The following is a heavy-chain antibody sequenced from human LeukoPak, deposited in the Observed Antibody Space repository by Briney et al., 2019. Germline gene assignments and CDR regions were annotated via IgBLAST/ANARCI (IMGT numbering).Heavy chain of an antibody. CDR1: GGSISSYY. CDR2: IYYSGST. D-gene: IGHD1-1*01. J-gene: IGHJ5*02. V-gene: IGHV4-59*05. CDR3: AGTGPLIRAHP. Sequence: LSETLSLTCTVSGGSISSYYWSWIRQPPGKGLEWIGSIYYSGSTYYNPSLKSRVTISVDTSKNQFSLKLSSVTAADTAVYYCAGTGPLIRAHPWGQGTLVTVSS.